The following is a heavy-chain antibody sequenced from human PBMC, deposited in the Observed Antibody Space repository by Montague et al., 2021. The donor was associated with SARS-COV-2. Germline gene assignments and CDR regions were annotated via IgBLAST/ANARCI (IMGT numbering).Heavy chain of an antibody. J-gene: IGHJ4*02. D-gene: IGHD6-13*01. Sequence: CAISGDSVSINTAAWNWIRQSPSRGRGWLGRTYYSSMLYYDYAVSLKSRMTIRPDTSNNQFSLQLSSVTPEDRAVYYCARDPRYSLSWSFDYWGQGTLVTVSS. CDR1: GDSVSINTAA. CDR3: ARDPRYSLSWSFDY. V-gene: IGHV6-1*01. CDR2: TYYSSMLYY.